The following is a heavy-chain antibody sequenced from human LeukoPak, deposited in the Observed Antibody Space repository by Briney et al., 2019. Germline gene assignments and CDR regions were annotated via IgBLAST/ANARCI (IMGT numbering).Heavy chain of an antibody. J-gene: IGHJ5*02. CDR3: ARGATYYYGSGSKNNWFDP. Sequence: GGSLRLSCAASGFTFSSYSMNWVRQAPGKGLEWVSSISSSSSYIYYADSVKGRFTISRDNAKNSLYLQMNSLRAEDTAVYYCARGATYYYGSGSKNNWFDPWGQGTLVTVSS. V-gene: IGHV3-21*01. CDR1: GFTFSSYS. CDR2: ISSSSSYI. D-gene: IGHD3-10*01.